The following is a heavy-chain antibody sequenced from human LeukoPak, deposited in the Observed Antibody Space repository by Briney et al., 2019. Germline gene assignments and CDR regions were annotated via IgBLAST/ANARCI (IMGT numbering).Heavy chain of an antibody. CDR3: AKGFYSSGPYLGFDY. CDR2: ISASGGST. Sequence: VQPGGSLILSCVASGFTFSIYAMSWVRQAPGKGLEWVSVISASGGSTYYADSVKGRFTISRDNSKNTLYLQMNSLRAEDTAVYYCAKGFYSSGPYLGFDYWGQGTLVTVSS. CDR1: GFTFSIYA. V-gene: IGHV3-23*01. J-gene: IGHJ4*02. D-gene: IGHD3-3*01.